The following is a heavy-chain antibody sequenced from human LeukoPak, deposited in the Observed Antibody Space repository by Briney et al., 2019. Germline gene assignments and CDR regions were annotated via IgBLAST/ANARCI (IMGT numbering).Heavy chain of an antibody. CDR1: GYSFTSYW. CDR3: ARHQYYYDSSGYYPDY. D-gene: IGHD3-22*01. Sequence: GESLKISCKGSGYSFTSYWIGWVRQMPGKGLEWMGIIYPGDSDTRYSPSFQGQVTISADKSISTAYLQWSGLKASDTAMYYCARHQYYYDSSGYYPDYWGQGTLVTVSS. V-gene: IGHV5-51*01. J-gene: IGHJ4*02. CDR2: IYPGDSDT.